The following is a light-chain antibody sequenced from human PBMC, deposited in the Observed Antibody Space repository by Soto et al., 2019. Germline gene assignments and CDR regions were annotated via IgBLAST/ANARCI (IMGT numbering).Light chain of an antibody. CDR1: QSIDRH. J-gene: IGKJ1*01. Sequence: EIVMTQSPLTLSVSPGESATLSCRASQSIDRHLAWYQQKPGQAPRLLIYSASSRATGIPARFTGSGSRREFSLTISSLQSEDSALYYCHQWETWPTWTFGQGTKVEIK. CDR2: SAS. V-gene: IGKV3D-15*01. CDR3: HQWETWPTWT.